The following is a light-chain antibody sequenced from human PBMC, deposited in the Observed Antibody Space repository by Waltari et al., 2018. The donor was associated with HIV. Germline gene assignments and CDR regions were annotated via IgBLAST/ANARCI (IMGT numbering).Light chain of an antibody. CDR3: SSYTSSGPRYVL. CDR2: NVS. CDR1: SGDVGGYNF. V-gene: IGLV2-14*03. J-gene: IGLJ2*01. Sequence: SALTQPASVSGSPGQSITISCSGTSGDVGGYNFVSWYQKHPGKAPKLIIYNVSSRPSGVSIRFSGSRSVNTASLTISGLQVEDEADYFCSSYTSSGPRYVLFGGGTRLTVL.